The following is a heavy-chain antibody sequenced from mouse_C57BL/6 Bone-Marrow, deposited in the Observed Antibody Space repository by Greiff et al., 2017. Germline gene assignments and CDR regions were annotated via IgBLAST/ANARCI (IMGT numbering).Heavy chain of an antibody. J-gene: IGHJ3*01. D-gene: IGHD2-10*02. CDR2: ISYDGSN. Sequence: VQLKESGPGLVKPSQSLSLTCSVTGYSITSGYYWNWIRQFPGNKLEWMGYISYDGSNNYNPSLKNRISITRDTSKNQFFLKLNSVTTEDTATYYCARERYGNYAWFAYWGQGTLVTVSA. CDR1: GYSITSGYY. CDR3: ARERYGNYAWFAY. V-gene: IGHV3-6*01.